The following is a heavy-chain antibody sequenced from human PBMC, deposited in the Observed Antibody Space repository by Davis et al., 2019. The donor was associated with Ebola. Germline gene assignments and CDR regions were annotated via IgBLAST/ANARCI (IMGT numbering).Heavy chain of an antibody. V-gene: IGHV1-69*13. J-gene: IGHJ5*02. Sequence: AASVKVSCKASGGTFSSYAISWVRQAPGQGLEWMGGIIPIFGTANYAQKFQGRVTITADESTSTAYMELSSLRSEDTAVYYCARAAYYDILTGVRGFDPWGQGTLVTVSS. CDR1: GGTFSSYA. CDR3: ARAAYYDILTGVRGFDP. CDR2: IIPIFGTA. D-gene: IGHD3-9*01.